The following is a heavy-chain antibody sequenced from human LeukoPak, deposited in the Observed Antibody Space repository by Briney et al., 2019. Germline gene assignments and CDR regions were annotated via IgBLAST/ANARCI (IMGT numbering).Heavy chain of an antibody. Sequence: GGSLRRSCAASGFTFSSYEINWVRQAPGKGLEWLSYISSSGSTIYYADSVKGRFTISRDNAKNSLYLQMNSLRAEDTAVYYCAELGITMIGGVWGKGTTVTISS. CDR1: GFTFSSYE. V-gene: IGHV3-48*03. CDR3: AELGITMIGGV. CDR2: ISSSGSTI. J-gene: IGHJ6*04. D-gene: IGHD3-10*02.